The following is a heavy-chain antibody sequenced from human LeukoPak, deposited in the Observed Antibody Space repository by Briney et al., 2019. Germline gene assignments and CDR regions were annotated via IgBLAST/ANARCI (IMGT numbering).Heavy chain of an antibody. V-gene: IGHV3-7*01. J-gene: IGHJ4*02. D-gene: IGHD2-21*01. CDR1: GFTFTNNW. CDR3: ARGRAIDV. CDR2: IKQDESEI. Sequence: GGSLRLSCVASGFTFTNNWMTWVRQAPGKGLEWVANIKQDESEIYYVDSVKGRFTIPRDNARNLVYLQMNSLRVGDTAVYYCARGRAIDVWGQGTQVTVAA.